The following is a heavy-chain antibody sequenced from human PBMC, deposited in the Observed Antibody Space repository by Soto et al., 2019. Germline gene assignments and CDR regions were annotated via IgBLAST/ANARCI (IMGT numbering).Heavy chain of an antibody. Sequence: QVQLVESGGGVVQPGKSLRLSCAASGFPFGSYAMHWVRQAPGKGLEWVAVIWYDGSNTYYEDSVKGRFTISRDNSKNTLYLQMNSLRAEDTAIYKCARDRTGLRCGPRGYFDHWGQGTLVTVSS. V-gene: IGHV3-33*01. CDR3: ARDRTGLRCGPRGYFDH. D-gene: IGHD3-16*01. CDR2: IWYDGSNT. J-gene: IGHJ4*02. CDR1: GFPFGSYA.